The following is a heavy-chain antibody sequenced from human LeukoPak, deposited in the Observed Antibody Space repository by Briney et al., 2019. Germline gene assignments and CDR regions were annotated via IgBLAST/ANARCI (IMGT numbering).Heavy chain of an antibody. Sequence: GRSLRLSCAASGFTFSSYAMHWVRQAPVKGLEWVAVISYDGSNKYYADSVKGRFTISRDNSKNTLYLQMNSLRAEDTAVYYCAREEDNWNSNWFDPWGQGTLVTVSS. V-gene: IGHV3-30*04. CDR3: AREEDNWNSNWFDP. D-gene: IGHD1-7*01. J-gene: IGHJ5*02. CDR1: GFTFSSYA. CDR2: ISYDGSNK.